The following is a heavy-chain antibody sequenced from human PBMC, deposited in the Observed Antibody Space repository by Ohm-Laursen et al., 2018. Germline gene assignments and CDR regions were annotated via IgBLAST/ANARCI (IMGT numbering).Heavy chain of an antibody. V-gene: IGHV4-4*07. CDR3: ARDYSSSWYYFDY. CDR2: ISSSGST. CDR1: AGSITNYY. D-gene: IGHD6-13*01. Sequence: PGTLSLTCPVSAGSITNYYWTWVRQPAGKGLEWIGRISSSGSTNYNPSLKSRVTMPVDTSKNQFSLKLSSVTAADTAVYYCARDYSSSWYYFDYWGQGTLVTVSS. J-gene: IGHJ4*02.